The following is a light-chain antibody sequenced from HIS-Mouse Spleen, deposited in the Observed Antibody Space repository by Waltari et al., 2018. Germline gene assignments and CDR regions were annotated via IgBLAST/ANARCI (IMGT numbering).Light chain of an antibody. CDR1: SSNIGSNY. V-gene: IGLV1-47*01. J-gene: IGLJ2*01. CDR2: RNN. Sequence: QSVLTQPPSASGTPGQRVTISCSGSSSNIGSNYVYWYQQLPGTAPKLLIYRNNQRPSVVPDRCSGSKSGTSASLAISGLRSEDEADYYCAAWDDSLSVVFGGGTKLTVL. CDR3: AAWDDSLSVV.